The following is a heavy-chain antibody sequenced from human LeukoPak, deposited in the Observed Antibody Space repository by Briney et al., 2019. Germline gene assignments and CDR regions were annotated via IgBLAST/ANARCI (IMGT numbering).Heavy chain of an antibody. CDR3: AREPDTKILFDY. J-gene: IGHJ4*02. CDR1: GGSISSYY. CDR2: IYTSGST. V-gene: IGHV4-4*07. Sequence: SETLSLTCTVSGGSISSYYWSWIRQPAGKGLEWIGRIYTSGSTNYNPSLKSRVTMSVDTSKNQFSLKPSSVTAADTAVYYCAREPDTKILFDYWGQGTLVTVSS. D-gene: IGHD3-3*01.